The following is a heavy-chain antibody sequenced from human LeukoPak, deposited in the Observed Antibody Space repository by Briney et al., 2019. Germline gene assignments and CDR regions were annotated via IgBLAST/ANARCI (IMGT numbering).Heavy chain of an antibody. CDR3: ARARDDQQWLVESAFDI. Sequence: ASVKVSCKASGYTFTGYYMHWVRQAPGQGLEWMGWINPNSGGTNYAQKLQGRVTMTRDTSISTAYMELSRLRSDDTAVYYCARARDDQQWLVESAFDIWGQGTMVTVSS. CDR1: GYTFTGYY. D-gene: IGHD6-19*01. J-gene: IGHJ3*02. V-gene: IGHV1-2*02. CDR2: INPNSGGT.